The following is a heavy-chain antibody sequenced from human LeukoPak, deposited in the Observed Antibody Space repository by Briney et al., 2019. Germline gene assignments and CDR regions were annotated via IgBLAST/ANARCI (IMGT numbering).Heavy chain of an antibody. J-gene: IGHJ4*02. CDR1: GFTFSSYW. CDR2: ISWNRGSI. Sequence: GGSLRLSCAASGFTFSSYWMHWVRQAPGKGLEWVSGISWNRGSIGYADSVKGRFTISRDNAKNSLYLQMNSLRPEDTALYYCAKDWSTMVRGGDYWGQGTLVTVSS. D-gene: IGHD3-10*01. CDR3: AKDWSTMVRGGDY. V-gene: IGHV3-9*01.